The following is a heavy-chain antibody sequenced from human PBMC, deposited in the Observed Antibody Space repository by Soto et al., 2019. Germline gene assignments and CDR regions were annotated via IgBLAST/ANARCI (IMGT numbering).Heavy chain of an antibody. Sequence: PGGSLRLSCAASGFTFTDAWMGWVRQVPGKGLEWIGRIKDKTNGGTTDYAAPVKDRFTISRDDSKNTLYLQMDSLKTEDTAVYYCTTGLCSRWGQGT. D-gene: IGHD2-21*01. V-gene: IGHV3-15*01. J-gene: IGHJ4*02. CDR1: GFTFTDAW. CDR3: TTGLCSR. CDR2: IKDKTNGGTT.